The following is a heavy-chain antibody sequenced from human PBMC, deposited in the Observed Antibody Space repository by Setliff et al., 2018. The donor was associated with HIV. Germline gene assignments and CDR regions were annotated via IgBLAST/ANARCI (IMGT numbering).Heavy chain of an antibody. CDR2: IIPILGVP. D-gene: IGHD3-22*01. V-gene: IGHV1-69*02. CDR1: GGPFTSSS. J-gene: IGHJ4*02. Sequence: GASVKVSCKASGGPFTSSSIGWVRQAPGQGLEWMGRIIPILGVPRYAQKFQGRVTITADKSTSTSYMHLSSPRAEDTAVYFCARGGDYDSSGYYVTWGQGSLVTVSS. CDR3: ARGGDYDSSGYYVT.